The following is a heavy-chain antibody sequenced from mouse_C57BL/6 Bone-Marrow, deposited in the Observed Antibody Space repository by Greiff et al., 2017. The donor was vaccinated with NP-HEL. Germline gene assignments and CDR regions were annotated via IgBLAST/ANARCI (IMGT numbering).Heavy chain of an antibody. V-gene: IGHV1-7*01. CDR1: GYTFTSYW. J-gene: IGHJ1*03. CDR2: INPSSGYT. Sequence: VQLQQSGAELAKPGASVKLSCKASGYTFTSYWMHWVNQRPGQGLEWIGYINPSSGYTKYNQKFKDKATLTSDKSSSTAYMLLSSLTYEDSAVYYCARLPHWYFDVWGTGTTVTVSS. D-gene: IGHD5-5*01. CDR3: ARLPHWYFDV.